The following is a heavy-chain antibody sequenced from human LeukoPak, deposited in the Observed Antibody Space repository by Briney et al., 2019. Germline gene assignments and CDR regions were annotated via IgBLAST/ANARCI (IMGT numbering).Heavy chain of an antibody. CDR2: INSDGSTT. J-gene: IGHJ4*02. Sequence: GGSLRLSCAASGFTFSSYWMHWVRQAPGKGLVWVSRINSDGSTTNYADSVRGRFTISRDNAKNTLYLQMNSLRAEDTAVYYCSSQIWLGELFAHYWGQGTLVTVSS. CDR3: SSQIWLGELFAHY. D-gene: IGHD3-10*01. CDR1: GFTFSSYW. V-gene: IGHV3-74*01.